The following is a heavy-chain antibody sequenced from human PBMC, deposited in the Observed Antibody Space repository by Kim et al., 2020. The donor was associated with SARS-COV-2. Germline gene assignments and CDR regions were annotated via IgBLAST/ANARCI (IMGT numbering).Heavy chain of an antibody. V-gene: IGHV3-7*01. CDR1: GFSFGTYW. D-gene: IGHD6-13*01. CDR3: ARGSGSWYTRDYNWFDS. Sequence: GGSLRLSCAASGFSFGTYWMNWFRLAPGKGLQWVANIYQDGSDKNYADSVRGRFTISRDNAKNSLFLHMSSLRVEDTGVYYCARGSGSWYTRDYNWFDSWGPGPQVTVSS. CDR2: IYQDGSDK. J-gene: IGHJ5*01.